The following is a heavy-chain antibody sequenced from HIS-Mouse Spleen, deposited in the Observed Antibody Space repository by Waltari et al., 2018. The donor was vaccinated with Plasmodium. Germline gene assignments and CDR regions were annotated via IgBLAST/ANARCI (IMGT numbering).Heavy chain of an antibody. CDR1: GGSFSGYY. CDR2: INHSGST. Sequence: QVQLQQWGAGLLKPSETLSLTCAVYGGSFSGYYWSWIRQPPGKGLDWIGEINHSGSTNYNPSLKSRVTISVDTSKNQFSLKLSSVTAADTAVYYCARGLRGHYWYFDLWGRGTLVTVSS. V-gene: IGHV4-34*01. J-gene: IGHJ2*01. CDR3: ARGLRGHYWYFDL. D-gene: IGHD3-10*01.